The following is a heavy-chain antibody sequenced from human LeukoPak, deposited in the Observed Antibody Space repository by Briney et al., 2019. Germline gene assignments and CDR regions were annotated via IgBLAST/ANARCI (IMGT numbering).Heavy chain of an antibody. D-gene: IGHD3-9*01. CDR3: ARAYYDILTAYPRAFDY. CDR1: GYTFTCYY. J-gene: IGHJ4*02. Sequence: ASVKVSCKASGYTFTCYYMHWVRQARGQGVEWMGWINPNSGGTNYAQKFQGRVTMTRDTSISTAYMELRRLRSDDTAVYYCARAYYDILTAYPRAFDYWGQGTLVTVSS. V-gene: IGHV1-2*02. CDR2: INPNSGGT.